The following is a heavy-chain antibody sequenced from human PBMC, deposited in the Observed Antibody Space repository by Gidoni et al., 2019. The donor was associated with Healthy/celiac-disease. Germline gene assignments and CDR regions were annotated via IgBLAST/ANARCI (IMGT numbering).Heavy chain of an antibody. V-gene: IGHV1-2*02. D-gene: IGHD2-2*01. Sequence: QVQLVQSGAEVKKPGASVKVSCKASGYTFTGYYMHWVRQAPGQGREWMGWINPNSGGTNYAQKFQGRVTMTRDTSISTAYMELSRLRSDDTAVYYCASAYCSSTSCNDAFDIWGQGTMVTVSS. CDR1: GYTFTGYY. CDR3: ASAYCSSTSCNDAFDI. J-gene: IGHJ3*02. CDR2: INPNSGGT.